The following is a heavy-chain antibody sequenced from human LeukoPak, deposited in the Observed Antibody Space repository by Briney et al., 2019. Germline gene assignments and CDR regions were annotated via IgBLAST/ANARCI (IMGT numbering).Heavy chain of an antibody. V-gene: IGHV3-30-3*01. J-gene: IGHJ4*02. Sequence: GGSLRLSCVDSGFTFNYYAAHWARQAPGKGLEWVAVISYEGSNKYYADSVKGRFTISRDNSKNTLYLQMNSLRAEDTAVYYCARGMDDFWSGPRDWGLGTLVTVSS. CDR1: GFTFNYYA. D-gene: IGHD3-3*01. CDR3: ARGMDDFWSGPRD. CDR2: ISYEGSNK.